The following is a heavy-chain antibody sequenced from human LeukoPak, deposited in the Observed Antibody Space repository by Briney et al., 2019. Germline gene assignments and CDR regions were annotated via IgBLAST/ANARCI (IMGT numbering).Heavy chain of an antibody. D-gene: IGHD6-13*01. CDR1: GFSFSSYA. V-gene: IGHV3-23*01. CDR3: AKVTGYSSSWYEVDY. Sequence: GGSLRLSCAASGFSFSSYAMSWVRQPPGKGLEWVSAISGSGGSTYYADSVKGRFTISRDNSKNTLYLQMNSLRAEDTAVYYCAKVTGYSSSWYEVDYWGQGTLVTVSS. CDR2: ISGSGGST. J-gene: IGHJ4*02.